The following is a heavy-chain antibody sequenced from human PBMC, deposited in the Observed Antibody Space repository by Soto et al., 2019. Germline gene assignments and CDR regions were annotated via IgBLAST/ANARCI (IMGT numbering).Heavy chain of an antibody. D-gene: IGHD6-13*01. CDR3: AKVGSNSWFKNFDW. CDR1: GYTFTSYG. Sequence: ASVKVSCKASGYTFTSYGISWVRQAPGQGLEWMGWISAYNGNTNYAQKLQGRVTMTTDTSTSTAYMELRSLRAEDTAVYYCAKVGSNSWFKNFDWWGQGTLVTVSS. CDR2: ISAYNGNT. J-gene: IGHJ4*02. V-gene: IGHV1-18*01.